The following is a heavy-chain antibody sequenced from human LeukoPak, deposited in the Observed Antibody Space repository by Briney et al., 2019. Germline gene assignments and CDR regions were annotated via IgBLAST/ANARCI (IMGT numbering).Heavy chain of an antibody. CDR3: APASEAADF. J-gene: IGHJ4*02. CDR1: GYSFTAWY. V-gene: IGHV1-2*02. CDR2: INPNGGGT. Sequence: GASVKVSCKASGYSFTAWYMHWVRQAPGQGLEWMGRINPNGGGTNYAVKFQGRVTMTRDTSTSTVYMSLSRLRSDDTAVYYCAPASEAADFWGQGTLVTVSS. D-gene: IGHD2-2*01.